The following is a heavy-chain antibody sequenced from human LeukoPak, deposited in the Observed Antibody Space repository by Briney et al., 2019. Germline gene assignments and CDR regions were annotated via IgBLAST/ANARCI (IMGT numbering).Heavy chain of an antibody. CDR3: ARVVTGSWDAFDI. V-gene: IGHV1-2*02. Sequence: ASVKVSCKASGYTFTGYYMHWVRQAPGQGLEWMGWINPNSGGTNYAQKFQGRVTMTRDTSISTAYMELSRLRSDDTAVYYCARVVTGSWDAFDIWGQGTMVTVSS. D-gene: IGHD6-13*01. CDR2: INPNSGGT. J-gene: IGHJ3*02. CDR1: GYTFTGYY.